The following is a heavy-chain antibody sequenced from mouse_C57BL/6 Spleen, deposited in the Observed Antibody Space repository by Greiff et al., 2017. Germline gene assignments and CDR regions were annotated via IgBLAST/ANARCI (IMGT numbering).Heavy chain of an antibody. CDR2: IHPNSGST. Sequence: HVQLQQPGAELVKPGASVKLSCKASGYTFTSYWMHWVKQRPGQGLEWIGMIHPNSGSTNYNEKFKSKATLTVDKSSSTAYMQLSSLTSEDSAVYYCARRAAQTFDYWGQGTTLTVSS. J-gene: IGHJ2*01. CDR3: ARRAAQTFDY. V-gene: IGHV1-64*01. CDR1: GYTFTSYW. D-gene: IGHD3-2*02.